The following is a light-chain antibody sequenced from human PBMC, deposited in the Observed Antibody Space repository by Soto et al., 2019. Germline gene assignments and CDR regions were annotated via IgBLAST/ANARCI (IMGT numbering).Light chain of an antibody. CDR2: GNS. CDR3: QSYDSSLNGHLFV. V-gene: IGLV1-40*01. CDR1: SSNIGANYD. J-gene: IGLJ1*01. Sequence: QSVLTQPPSVSGAPGQRVTISCTGSSSNIGANYDVHWYRQLPGTAPKLLIYGNSNRPSGVPDRFSGSKSGTSASLAITGLQAEDEANYYCQSYDSSLNGHLFVFGTGTKV.